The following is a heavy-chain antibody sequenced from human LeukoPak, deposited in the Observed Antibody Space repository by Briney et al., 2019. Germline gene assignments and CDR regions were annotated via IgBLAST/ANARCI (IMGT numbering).Heavy chain of an antibody. V-gene: IGHV3-9*01. CDR2: ISWNSDTI. CDR1: GFTFDNYA. Sequence: GGSLRLSCAASGFTFDNYAMHWVRQAPGKGLEWVSGISWNSDTIDYADSVQGQFTISRDNAKKFLYLQMNSLRDEDTAFYYCARHGDPYMDYSYFDYWGPGTLVFVSS. CDR3: ARHGDPYMDYSYFDY. J-gene: IGHJ4*02. D-gene: IGHD2-15*01.